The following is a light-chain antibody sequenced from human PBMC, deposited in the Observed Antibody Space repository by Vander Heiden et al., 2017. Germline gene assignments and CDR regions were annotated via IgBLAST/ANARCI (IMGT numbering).Light chain of an antibody. Sequence: PGERATLSCRAGPRVGSFLAWSQQKLGQAPRLLIYDASNRAPGIPPRFSGSESGTDFTLTISSLEPEDFGVYYCQHRGSFGPGTKVDMK. V-gene: IGKV3-11*01. CDR2: DAS. J-gene: IGKJ3*01. CDR1: PRVGSF. CDR3: QHRGS.